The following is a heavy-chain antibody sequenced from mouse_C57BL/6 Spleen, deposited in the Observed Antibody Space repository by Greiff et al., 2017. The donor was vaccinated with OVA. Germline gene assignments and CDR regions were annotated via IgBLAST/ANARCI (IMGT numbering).Heavy chain of an antibody. V-gene: IGHV1-81*01. CDR3: ARGEGYGSSYGWYFDV. D-gene: IGHD1-1*01. J-gene: IGHJ1*03. CDR1: GYTFTSYG. Sequence: QVQLQQSGAELARPGASVKLSCKASGYTFTSYGISWVKQRTGQGLEWIGEIYPRSGNTYYNEKFKGKATLTADKSSSTAYMELRSLTSEDSAVYFCARGEGYGSSYGWYFDVWGTGTTVTVSS. CDR2: IYPRSGNT.